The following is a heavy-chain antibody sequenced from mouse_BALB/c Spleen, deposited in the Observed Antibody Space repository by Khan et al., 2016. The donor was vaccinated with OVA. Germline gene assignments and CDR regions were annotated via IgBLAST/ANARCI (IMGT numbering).Heavy chain of an antibody. V-gene: IGHV5-6-5*01. CDR3: GRDYWFAY. CDR2: ISSGDST. Sequence: EVELVESGGGLVKPGGSLKLSCAASGFTFSNYAMSWVRQSPEKRLEWVASISSGDSTYYPYSVKGRFTSSRDNARNSLNLQMSSRRSEDTAMYYCGRDYWFAYWGQGTLVTVSA. J-gene: IGHJ3*01. CDR1: GFTFSNYA.